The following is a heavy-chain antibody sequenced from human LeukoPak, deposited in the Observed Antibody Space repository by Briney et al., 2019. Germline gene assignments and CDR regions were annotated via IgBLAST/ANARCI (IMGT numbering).Heavy chain of an antibody. CDR2: INPNSGDT. D-gene: IGHD6-19*01. CDR1: GYIFTDCY. J-gene: IGHJ1*01. CDR3: ARVDDNSGWYEYFQF. V-gene: IGHV1-2*02. Sequence: ASVKVSCKTSGYIFTDCYMHWVRQAPGQGLEWMGWINPNSGDTKYAQKFQGRVTMTRDTSTTTVHMELTRLRSDDTAVYYCARVDDNSGWYEYFQFWGQGTLVTVSS.